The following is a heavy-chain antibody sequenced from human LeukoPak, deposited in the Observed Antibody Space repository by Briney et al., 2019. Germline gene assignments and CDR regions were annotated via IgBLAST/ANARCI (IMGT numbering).Heavy chain of an antibody. V-gene: IGHV1-2*02. CDR2: INPNSGGT. CDR3: ARTLGWGFARRAFDI. Sequence: ASVKVSCKASGYTFTGYYMHWVRQAPGQGFEWMGWINPNSGGTNYAQKFQGRVTMTRDTSISTAYMELSRLRSDDTAVYYCARTLGWGFARRAFDIWGQGTMVTVSS. J-gene: IGHJ3*02. CDR1: GYTFTGYY. D-gene: IGHD7-27*01.